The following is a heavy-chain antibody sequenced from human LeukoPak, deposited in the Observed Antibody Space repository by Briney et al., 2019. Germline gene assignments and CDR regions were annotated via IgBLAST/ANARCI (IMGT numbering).Heavy chain of an antibody. J-gene: IGHJ4*02. CDR2: ISSSGGST. D-gene: IGHD3-16*02. CDR1: GFSLSNYA. CDR3: ARSLSSRFSGPRRPYYFDY. V-gene: IGHV3-23*01. Sequence: PGGSLRLSCAAGGFSLSNYAMSWVRQAPGKGLQWVSGISSSGGSTYQVDSVKGRFTISRDNSKNTLYLQMNSLRAEDTAVYYCARSLSSRFSGPRRPYYFDYWGQGTLVTVSS.